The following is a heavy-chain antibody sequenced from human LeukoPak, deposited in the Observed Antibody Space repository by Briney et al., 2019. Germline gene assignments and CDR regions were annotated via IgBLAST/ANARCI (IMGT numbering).Heavy chain of an antibody. CDR1: GFTFSSYG. CDR2: IRYDGSNK. CDR3: ADDAFDI. V-gene: IGHV3-30*02. J-gene: IGHJ3*02. Sequence: GGSLRLSCAASGFTFSSYGMHWVRQAPGKGLEWVAFIRYDGSNKYYADSVKGRFTISRDNSKNTLYLQRNSLRAEDTAVYYCADDAFDIWGQGTMVTVSS.